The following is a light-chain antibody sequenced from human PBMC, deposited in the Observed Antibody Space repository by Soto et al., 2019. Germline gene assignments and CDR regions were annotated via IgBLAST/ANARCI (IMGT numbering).Light chain of an antibody. CDR3: GTWDNSLSIYV. J-gene: IGLJ1*01. CDR1: SSKIGNNY. Sequence: QSVLTQPPSVSAAPGQKVTISCSGTSSKIGNNYVSWYQHFPGTAPKLLIYEDNKRPSEIPDRFSGSKSGTSATLGITGLQTGDEADYYCGTWDNSLSIYVFATGTKVTVL. CDR2: EDN. V-gene: IGLV1-51*02.